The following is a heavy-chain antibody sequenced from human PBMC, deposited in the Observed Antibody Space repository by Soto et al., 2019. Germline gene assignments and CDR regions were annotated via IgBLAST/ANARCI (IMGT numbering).Heavy chain of an antibody. CDR3: ARDEGATLEDRYFDL. V-gene: IGHV1-69*08. J-gene: IGHJ2*01. CDR2: IIPILGIA. CDR1: GGTFSSYT. Sequence: QVQLVQSGAEVKKPGSSVKVSCKASGGTFSSYTISWVRQAPGQGLEWMGRIIPILGIANYAQKFQGRVTITADKSTSTAYMELSSLRSEDTAVYYCARDEGATLEDRYFDLGGRGTLVTVSS. D-gene: IGHD1-26*01.